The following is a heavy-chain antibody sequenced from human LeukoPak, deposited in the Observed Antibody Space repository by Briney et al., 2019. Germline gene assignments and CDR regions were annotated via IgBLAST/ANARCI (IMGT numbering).Heavy chain of an antibody. D-gene: IGHD4-17*01. Sequence: PSQTLSLTCTVSGGSISSGDYYWSWIRQPPGKGLEWIGSIYYSGSTYYNPSLKSRVTISVDTSKNQFSLKLSSVAAADTAVYYCARLSQGTTVTTSYYYYGMDVWGQGTTVTVSS. J-gene: IGHJ6*02. V-gene: IGHV4-39*01. CDR3: ARLSQGTTVTTSYYYYGMDV. CDR2: IYYSGST. CDR1: GGSISSGDYY.